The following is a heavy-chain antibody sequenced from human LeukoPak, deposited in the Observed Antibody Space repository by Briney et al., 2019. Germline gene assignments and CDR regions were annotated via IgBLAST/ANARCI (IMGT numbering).Heavy chain of an antibody. J-gene: IGHJ6*03. CDR3: ARDPHDYVRYYHYMDV. D-gene: IGHD3-16*01. CDR1: GYTFNNYG. Sequence: ASVKVSCKASGYTFNNYGISWVRQAPGQGLEWMGLINPNSSGTNYAQKFQGRVTMTRDTSISTAYMELSRLRSDDTAVYYCARDPHDYVRYYHYMDVWGKGTTVTISS. V-gene: IGHV1-2*02. CDR2: INPNSSGT.